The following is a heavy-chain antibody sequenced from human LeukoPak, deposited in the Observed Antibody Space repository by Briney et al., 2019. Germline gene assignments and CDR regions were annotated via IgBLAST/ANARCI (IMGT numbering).Heavy chain of an antibody. D-gene: IGHD6-13*01. CDR3: AKGPLGYSSSWYEFYY. CDR1: GFTFSSYG. CDR2: ISGSGGST. J-gene: IGHJ4*02. Sequence: GGSLRLSCAASGFTFSSYGMSWVRQAPGKGLEWVSAISGSGGSTYYADSVKGRFTISRDNSKNTLYLQMNSLRAEDTAVYYCAKGPLGYSSSWYEFYYWGQGTLVTVSS. V-gene: IGHV3-23*01.